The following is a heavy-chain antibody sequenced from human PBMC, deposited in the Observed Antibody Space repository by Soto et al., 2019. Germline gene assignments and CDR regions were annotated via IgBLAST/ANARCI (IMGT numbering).Heavy chain of an antibody. V-gene: IGHV4-59*01. Sequence: PSETLSLTCTVSGGSISSYYWSWIRQPPGKGLEWIGYIYYSGSTNYNPSLKSRVTISVDTSKNQFSLELSSVTAAAPAVYYCARPLYSGSYLHFDYGGQGPLATVSS. D-gene: IGHD1-26*01. CDR3: ARPLYSGSYLHFDY. CDR1: GGSISSYY. J-gene: IGHJ4*02. CDR2: IYYSGST.